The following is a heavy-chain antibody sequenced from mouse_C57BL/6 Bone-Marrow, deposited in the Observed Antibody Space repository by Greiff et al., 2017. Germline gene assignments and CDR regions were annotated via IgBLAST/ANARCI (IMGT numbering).Heavy chain of an antibody. Sequence: QVQLQQSGAELVKPGASVKISCKASGYAFSSYWMNWVKQRPGKGLEWIGQIYPGDGDTNSNGKFKGKATLTADKTSSTAYMQLISLTSDDSAVYFCARRDYDYPSFAYWGQGTLVTVSA. V-gene: IGHV1-80*01. J-gene: IGHJ3*01. CDR2: IYPGDGDT. D-gene: IGHD2-4*01. CDR1: GYAFSSYW. CDR3: ARRDYDYPSFAY.